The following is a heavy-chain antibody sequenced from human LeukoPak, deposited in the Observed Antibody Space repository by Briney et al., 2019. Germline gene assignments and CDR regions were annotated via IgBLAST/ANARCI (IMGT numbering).Heavy chain of an antibody. CDR1: GFTFSSYS. D-gene: IGHD2-15*01. J-gene: IGHJ4*02. V-gene: IGHV3-21*01. Sequence: PGGSLRLSCAASGFTFSSYSMNWVRQAPGKGLEWVSSISSSSSYIYYADSVKGRFTISRDNAKNSLYLQMNSLRAEDTAVYYCASYCSGGSCYSADFDYGGQGTLVTVSS. CDR2: ISSSSSYI. CDR3: ASYCSGGSCYSADFDY.